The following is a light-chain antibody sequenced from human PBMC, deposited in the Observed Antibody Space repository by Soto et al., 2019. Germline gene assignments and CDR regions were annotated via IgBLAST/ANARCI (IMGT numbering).Light chain of an antibody. V-gene: IGKV1-39*01. CDR1: QSIGGF. CDR3: QQAFSFPYT. J-gene: IGKJ2*01. CDR2: AAS. Sequence: DIQMTQSPSSLSVSVGDRVTITCRASQSIGGFLNWYQQKLGKAPKLLIYAASSLQSGVPPRFRGSGSGTDFSLTITSLQAEDFATYFCQQAFSFPYTFGQGTKLEI.